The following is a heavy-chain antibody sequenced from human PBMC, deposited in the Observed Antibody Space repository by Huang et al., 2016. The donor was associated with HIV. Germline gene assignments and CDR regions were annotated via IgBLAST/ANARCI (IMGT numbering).Heavy chain of an antibody. Sequence: EVQLVESGGGLVKPGGSLRLSCAASGFTFSNAWMSWVRQAPGKGLEWVGRIKSKTDGGTTYYAAPVKGRFTIARDDSKNTRYLQMNSLKTEDTAVYYCTTESESSGWTMDHDAFEIWGQGTMVTVSS. CDR2: IKSKTDGGTT. CDR3: TTESESSGWTMDHDAFEI. V-gene: IGHV3-15*01. D-gene: IGHD6-19*01. J-gene: IGHJ3*02. CDR1: GFTFSNAW.